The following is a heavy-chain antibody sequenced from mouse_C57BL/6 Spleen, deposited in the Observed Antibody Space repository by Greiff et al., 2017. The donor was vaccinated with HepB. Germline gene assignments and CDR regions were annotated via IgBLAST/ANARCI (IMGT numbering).Heavy chain of an antibody. CDR2: ISNGGGST. D-gene: IGHD2-4*01. CDR1: GFTFSDYY. J-gene: IGHJ4*01. CDR3: ARWVYYDYDVKYAMDY. V-gene: IGHV5-12*01. Sequence: EVMLVESGGGLVQPGGSLKLSCAASGFTFSDYYMYWVRQTPEKRLEWVAYISNGGGSTYYPDTVKGRFTISRDNAKNTLYLQMSRLKSEDTAMYYCARWVYYDYDVKYAMDYWGQGASVTVSS.